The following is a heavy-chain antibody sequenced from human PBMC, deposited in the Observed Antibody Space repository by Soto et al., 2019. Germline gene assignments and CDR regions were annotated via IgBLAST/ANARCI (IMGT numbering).Heavy chain of an antibody. D-gene: IGHD2-2*01. J-gene: IGHJ5*02. CDR2: ISGSGGST. Sequence: GGSLRLSCAASGFTFSSYAMSWVRQAPGKGLEWVSAISGSGGSTYYADSVKGRFNISRDNSKNTLYLQLNSLRAEDTAVYYCAISPPRGDCSSTRCYVDPWGKGTLGTLS. V-gene: IGHV3-23*01. CDR3: AISPPRGDCSSTRCYVDP. CDR1: GFTFSSYA.